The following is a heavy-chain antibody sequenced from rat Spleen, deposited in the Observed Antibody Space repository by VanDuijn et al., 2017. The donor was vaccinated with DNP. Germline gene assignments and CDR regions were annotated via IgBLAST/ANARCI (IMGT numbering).Heavy chain of an antibody. CDR3: ARWNSGHFDY. V-gene: IGHV5S13*01. J-gene: IGHJ2*01. D-gene: IGHD4-3*01. CDR1: GFTFNNYG. Sequence: EVQLVESGGGFVQPGRSLKLSCAASGFTFNNYGMAWVRQAPTKGLEWVASISSGGGNTYYRDSVKGRFTISRDNAKNTLYLQMNSLRSEDMATYYCARWNSGHFDYWGQGVMVPVSS. CDR2: ISSGGGNT.